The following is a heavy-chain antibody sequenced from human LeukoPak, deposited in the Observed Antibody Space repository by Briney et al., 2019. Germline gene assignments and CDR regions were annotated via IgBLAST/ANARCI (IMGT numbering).Heavy chain of an antibody. CDR3: ARLRYYGMDV. CDR2: TSSSSSTI. V-gene: IGHV3-48*04. J-gene: IGHJ6*02. CDR1: GFTFSGYD. Sequence: GGPLRLSCAASGFTFSGYDMSWVRQAPGKGLEWVSYTSSSSSTIYYADSVKSRFTISRDNAKNSLYLQMSSLRAEDTAVYYCARLRYYGMDVWGQGTTVTVSS.